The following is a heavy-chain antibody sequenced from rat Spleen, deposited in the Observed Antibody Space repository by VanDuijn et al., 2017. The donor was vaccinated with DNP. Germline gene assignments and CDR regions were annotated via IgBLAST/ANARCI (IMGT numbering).Heavy chain of an antibody. CDR1: VDSPSCGYR. D-gene: IGHD1-11*01. Sequence: SVPVDSPSCGYRWNWIRKFPGNKLEWMAYINSAGSTNYNPSLKSRISISRDTSKNQFFLQLNSVTTEDTATYYCARGLNYGGYNYYWYFDFWGPGIMVTVSS. J-gene: IGHJ1*01. CDR3: ARGLNYGGYNYYWYFDF. V-gene: IGHV3-3*01. CDR2: INSAGST.